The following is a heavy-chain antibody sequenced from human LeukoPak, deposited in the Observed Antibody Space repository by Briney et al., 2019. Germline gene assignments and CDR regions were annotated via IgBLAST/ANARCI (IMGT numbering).Heavy chain of an antibody. D-gene: IGHD1-26*01. J-gene: IGHJ4*02. CDR2: ITWDGSST. Sequence: GGSLRLSCAASGFIFDDYTMHWVRQAPGKNLEWVSLITWDGSSTDYSDSVKGRFTISRDNNKNSLFPQMNGLRTEDSAFYYCATGSTSSYYHFDYWGRGTLVTVSS. CDR1: GFIFDDYT. CDR3: ATGSTSSYYHFDY. V-gene: IGHV3-43*01.